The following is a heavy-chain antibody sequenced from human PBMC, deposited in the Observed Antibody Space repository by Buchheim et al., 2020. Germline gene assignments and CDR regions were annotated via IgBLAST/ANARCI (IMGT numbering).Heavy chain of an antibody. Sequence: QVQLVESGGGVVQPGRSLRLSCAASGFTFSSYGMHWVRQAPGKGLEWVAVIWYDGSNKNYAGSVKGRFTISRDNSKNTLFLQMNSLRADDTAVYYCARDPAVYSSGSNWFHPWGQGTL. V-gene: IGHV3-33*01. CDR2: IWYDGSNK. J-gene: IGHJ5*02. CDR1: GFTFSSYG. CDR3: ARDPAVYSSGSNWFHP. D-gene: IGHD6-19*01.